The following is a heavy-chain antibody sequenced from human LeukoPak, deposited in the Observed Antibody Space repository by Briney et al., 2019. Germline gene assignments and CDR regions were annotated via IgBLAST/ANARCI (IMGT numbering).Heavy chain of an antibody. CDR3: ARAGGYYYYYMDV. CDR1: GFAVGSNY. V-gene: IGHV3-66*02. CDR2: INSGGST. Sequence: PGGSLRLSCAASGFAVGSNYMSWVRQAPGKGLEWVSVINSGGSTYYADSVKGRFTISRDNSKNTLYLQVNSLRGEDTAVYYCARAGGYYYYYMDVWGKGTTVTVSS. J-gene: IGHJ6*03. D-gene: IGHD2-15*01.